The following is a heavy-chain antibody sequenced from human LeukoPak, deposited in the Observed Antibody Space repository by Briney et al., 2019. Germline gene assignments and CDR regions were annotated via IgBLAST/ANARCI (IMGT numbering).Heavy chain of an antibody. J-gene: IGHJ4*02. CDR2: ISSNGGST. D-gene: IGHD2-21*01. CDR1: GFTFSSYA. CDR3: AREEEGGDFDY. Sequence: GGSLGLSCAASGFTFSSYAMHWVRQAPGKGLEYVSAISSNGGSTYYANSVEGRFTISRDNSKNTLYLQMGSLRAEDMAVYYCAREEEGGDFDYWGQGTLVTVSS. V-gene: IGHV3-64*01.